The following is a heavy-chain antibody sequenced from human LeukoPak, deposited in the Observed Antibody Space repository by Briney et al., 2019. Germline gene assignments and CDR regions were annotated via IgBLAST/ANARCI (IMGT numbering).Heavy chain of an antibody. CDR3: ARYCGSENYCISY. V-gene: IGHV4-30-4*01. Sequence: SQTLSLTCTVSGGSISSGDYYWSWIRQPPGKGLEWIGYIYYGGSTYYNPSLKSRVTISVDTSKNQFSLKLSSVTAADTAVYYCARYCGSENYCISYWGQGTLVTVSS. J-gene: IGHJ4*02. D-gene: IGHD3-10*01. CDR1: GGSISSGDYY. CDR2: IYYGGST.